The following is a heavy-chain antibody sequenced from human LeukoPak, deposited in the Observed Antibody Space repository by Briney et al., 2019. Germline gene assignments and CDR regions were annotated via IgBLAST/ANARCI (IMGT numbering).Heavy chain of an antibody. CDR1: GFIFSKAW. Sequence: GGSLRLSCAASGFIFSKAWMSWVRQAPGKGLEWVGRIKSDGGATDYAAPVQGRFTISRDDSKNTFFPQMNSLKAEDTAVYYCTTDLGDYGDYVRCWGQGTLVTVSP. J-gene: IGHJ4*02. D-gene: IGHD4-17*01. CDR3: TTDLGDYGDYVRC. V-gene: IGHV3-15*01. CDR2: IKSDGGAT.